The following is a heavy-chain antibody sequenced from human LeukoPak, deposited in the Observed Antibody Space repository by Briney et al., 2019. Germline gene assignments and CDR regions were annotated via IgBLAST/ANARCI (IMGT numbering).Heavy chain of an antibody. CDR1: GFAFSDSW. CDR3: ARSSYSSSSSA. V-gene: IGHV3-7*01. D-gene: IGHD6-6*01. CDR2: IKGDGSAK. J-gene: IGHJ3*01. Sequence: GGSLRLFCAASGFAFSDSWMTWIRQAPGKGLEWVAFIKGDGSAKKYVDSVKSRFTISRDNAKNSLFLQMNSLRAEDTAVYYCARSSYSSSSSAWGQGTMVTVSS.